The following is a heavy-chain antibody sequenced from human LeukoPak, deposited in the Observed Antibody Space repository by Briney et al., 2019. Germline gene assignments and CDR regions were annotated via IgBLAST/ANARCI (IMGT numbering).Heavy chain of an antibody. Sequence: PEGSLRLSCSASGFTFSNYAMSWVRQAPGKGLEWVSAMSGSGGSTYYADSVKGRFTISRDNSKNKLYLQMNSLTAEDTAVFYCAKGAMHYYDSSGYNYFDYWGQGTLVTVST. J-gene: IGHJ4*02. CDR3: AKGAMHYYDSSGYNYFDY. CDR1: GFTFSNYA. V-gene: IGHV3-23*01. CDR2: MSGSGGST. D-gene: IGHD3-22*01.